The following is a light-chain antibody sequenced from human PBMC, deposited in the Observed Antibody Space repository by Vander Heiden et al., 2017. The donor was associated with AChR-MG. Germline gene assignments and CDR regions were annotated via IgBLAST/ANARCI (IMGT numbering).Light chain of an antibody. J-gene: IGLJ1*01. Sequence: SDVLTQPPSVSVAPGKTARIPCGGNNIGSKSVHWYQQKPGQAPVLVISYDSDRPSGIPERFSGSNSGNTATLTISRVEAGDEADYYCQVWDTSTDHPDFGTGTKVTVL. CDR3: QVWDTSTDHPD. CDR1: NIGSKS. CDR2: YDS. V-gene: IGLV3-21*04.